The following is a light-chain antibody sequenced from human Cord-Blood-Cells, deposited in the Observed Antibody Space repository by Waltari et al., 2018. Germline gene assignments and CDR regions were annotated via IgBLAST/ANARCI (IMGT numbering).Light chain of an antibody. CDR1: SGHSSYA. CDR3: QTWGTGIRV. CDR2: LNSDGSH. V-gene: IGLV4-69*01. Sequence: QLVLTQSPSASASLGASVKLTCTLSSGHSSYAIAWHQQQPEKGPRDLMKLNSDGSHSKGDGIPDRFSGSSSRAERYLTISSLQSEDEADYYCQTWGTGIRVFGGGTKLTVL. J-gene: IGLJ3*02.